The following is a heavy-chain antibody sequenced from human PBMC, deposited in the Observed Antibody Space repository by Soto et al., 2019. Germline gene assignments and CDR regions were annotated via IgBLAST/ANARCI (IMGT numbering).Heavy chain of an antibody. CDR3: ARTRRPSVTRADSSGYYDY. CDR1: GYSFTSYW. J-gene: IGHJ4*02. D-gene: IGHD3-22*01. CDR2: IYPGDSDT. V-gene: IGHV5-51*01. Sequence: GESLKISCKGSGYSFTSYWIGWVRQMPGKGLEWMGIIYPGDSDTRYSPSFQGQVTISADKSISTAYLQWSSLKASDTAMYYCARTRRPSVTRADSSGYYDYWGQGTLVTVSS.